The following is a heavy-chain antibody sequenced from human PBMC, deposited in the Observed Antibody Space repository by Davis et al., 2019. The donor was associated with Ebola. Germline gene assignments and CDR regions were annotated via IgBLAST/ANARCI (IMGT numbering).Heavy chain of an antibody. J-gene: IGHJ4*02. CDR3: ARTSGWLPDY. V-gene: IGHV4-34*01. Sequence: SETLSLTCAVYGGSFSGYYWSWIRQPPGKGLEWIGEINHSGSTNYNPSLKSRVTISVDTSKNQFSLKLSSVTAADTAVYYCARTSGWLPDYWGQGTLVTVSS. CDR1: GGSFSGYY. D-gene: IGHD6-19*01. CDR2: INHSGST.